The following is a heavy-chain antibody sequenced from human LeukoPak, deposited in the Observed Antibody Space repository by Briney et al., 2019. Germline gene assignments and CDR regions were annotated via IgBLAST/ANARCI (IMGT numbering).Heavy chain of an antibody. Sequence: SGTLSLTCAVYGGSFSGYYWSWIRQPPGKGLEWIGEINHSGSTNYNPSLKSRVTISVDTSKNQSSLKLSSVTAADTAVYYCASRAAYDILTRERQVGGKSFDYWGQGTLVTVSS. D-gene: IGHD3-9*01. CDR2: INHSGST. CDR3: ASRAAYDILTRERQVGGKSFDY. V-gene: IGHV4-34*01. J-gene: IGHJ4*02. CDR1: GGSFSGYY.